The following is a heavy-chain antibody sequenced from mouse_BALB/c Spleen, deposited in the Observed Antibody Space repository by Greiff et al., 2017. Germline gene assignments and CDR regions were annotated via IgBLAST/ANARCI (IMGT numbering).Heavy chain of an antibody. CDR1: GYSITSDYA. Sequence: VQLKESGPGLVKPSQSLSLTCTVTGYSITSDYAWNWIRQFPGNKLEWMGYISYSGSTSYNPSLKSRISITRDTSKNQFFLQLNSVTTEDTATYYCARSVTGYFDYWGQGTTLTVSS. CDR2: ISYSGST. D-gene: IGHD2-1*01. V-gene: IGHV3-2*02. J-gene: IGHJ2*01. CDR3: ARSVTGYFDY.